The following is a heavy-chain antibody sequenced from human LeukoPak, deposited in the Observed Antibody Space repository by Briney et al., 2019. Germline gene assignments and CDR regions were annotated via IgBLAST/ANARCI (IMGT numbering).Heavy chain of an antibody. J-gene: IGHJ4*02. CDR1: GFTFSSYA. CDR2: IKQDGSGK. Sequence: PGGSLRLSCAASGFTFSSYAMSWVRQAPGKGLEWVANIKQDGSGKYYVDSVKGRFTISRDNAKNSLYLQMNSLRAEDTAVYYCARDPPIDYWGQGTLVTVSS. V-gene: IGHV3-7*01. CDR3: ARDPPIDY.